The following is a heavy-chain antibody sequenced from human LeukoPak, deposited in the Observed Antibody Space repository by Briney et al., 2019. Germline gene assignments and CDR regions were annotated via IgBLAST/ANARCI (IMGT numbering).Heavy chain of an antibody. CDR2: VGTSGATT. Sequence: PGGSLRLSCAASGFTFSGYEMNWVRQAPGKGLEWLSYVGTSGATTQYADSVRDRFTVSRDNAKNLLYLQMNSLRVDDTAVYYCVRDGGGEYSGDNLFDLWGQGTLVTVSS. CDR1: GFTFSGYE. V-gene: IGHV3-48*03. CDR3: VRDGGGEYSGDNLFDL. J-gene: IGHJ5*02. D-gene: IGHD4-17*01.